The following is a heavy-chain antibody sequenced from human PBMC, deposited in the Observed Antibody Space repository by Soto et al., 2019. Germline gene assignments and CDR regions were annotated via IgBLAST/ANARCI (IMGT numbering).Heavy chain of an antibody. CDR2: IKQDGSEK. V-gene: IGHV3-7*01. Sequence: EVQLVESGGGLVQPGGSLRLSCAASGFTFSSYWMSWVRQAPGKGLEWVANIKQDGSEKYYVDSVKGRFTISRDNAKNSLYLRMNSLRAEDTAVYYCARDRSSSWSYFDYWGQGTLVTVSS. J-gene: IGHJ4*02. CDR3: ARDRSSSWSYFDY. D-gene: IGHD6-13*01. CDR1: GFTFSSYW.